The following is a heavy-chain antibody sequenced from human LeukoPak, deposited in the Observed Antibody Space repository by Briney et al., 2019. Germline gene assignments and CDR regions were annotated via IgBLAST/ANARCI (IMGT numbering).Heavy chain of an antibody. V-gene: IGHV1-69*04. CDR3: ARSRGYSSGWFDY. Sequence: VASVKVSCKASGGTLSSYGINWGRQAPGHGLEWRGRIIPVLVLANYSQKFHCRVTITADKSTSTSYMELSSLRSEDTAVYYCARSRGYSSGWFDYWGRGTLVTVSS. D-gene: IGHD6-19*01. CDR1: GGTLSSYG. CDR2: IIPVLVLA. J-gene: IGHJ5*01.